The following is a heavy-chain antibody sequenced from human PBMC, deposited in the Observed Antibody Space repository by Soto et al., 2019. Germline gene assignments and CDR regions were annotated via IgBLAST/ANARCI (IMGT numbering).Heavy chain of an antibody. D-gene: IGHD6-6*01. CDR2: IYYSGST. CDR3: ARGFVAARRFDY. V-gene: IGHV4-59*01. Sequence: SETLSLTCTVSGGSISSYYWSWIRQPPGKGLEWIGYIYYSGSTNYNPSLKSRVTISVDTSKNQFSLKLSSVTAADTAVYYCARGFVAARRFDYWGQGTLVTVSS. CDR1: GGSISSYY. J-gene: IGHJ4*02.